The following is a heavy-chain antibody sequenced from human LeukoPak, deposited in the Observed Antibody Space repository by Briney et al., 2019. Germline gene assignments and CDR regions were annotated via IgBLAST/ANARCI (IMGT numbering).Heavy chain of an antibody. CDR2: ISGSGGST. D-gene: IGHD3-10*01. CDR1: GFTFSSYA. V-gene: IGHV3-23*01. Sequence: GGSLRPSCAASGFTFSSYAMSWVRQAPGKGLEWVSAISGSGGSTYYADSVKGRFTISRDNSKNTLYLQMNSLRAEDTAVYYCAKDLAFEFGELFSYYGMDVWGQGTTVTVSS. CDR3: AKDLAFEFGELFSYYGMDV. J-gene: IGHJ6*02.